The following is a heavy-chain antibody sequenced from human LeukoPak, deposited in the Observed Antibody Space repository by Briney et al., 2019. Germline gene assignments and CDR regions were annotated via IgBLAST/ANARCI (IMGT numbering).Heavy chain of an antibody. CDR1: GYTFTSYG. D-gene: IGHD3-3*01. V-gene: IGHV1-18*01. J-gene: IGHJ5*02. Sequence: GASVKVPCKASGYTFTSYGITWVRQAPGQGLEWMGWISAYNGNSSYAQKLQGRVTMTTDTSTSTAYMELSSLRSEDTAVYYCARGITIFGVVIGDHWFDPWGQGTLVTVSS. CDR3: ARGITIFGVVIGDHWFDP. CDR2: ISAYNGNS.